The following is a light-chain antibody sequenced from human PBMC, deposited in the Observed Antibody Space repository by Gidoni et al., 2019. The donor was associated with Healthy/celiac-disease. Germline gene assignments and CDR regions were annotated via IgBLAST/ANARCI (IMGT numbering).Light chain of an antibody. Sequence: DIQITPSPSTLPASVGDRVTIPCRASQSISIWLAWYQQKQGKAPKLRIYDASSLESGVPSRLSGSGSGTEFTLTISSLQPDDFATYYCQQYNSYPWTFGQGTKVEIK. V-gene: IGKV1-5*01. J-gene: IGKJ1*01. CDR3: QQYNSYPWT. CDR1: QSISIW. CDR2: DAS.